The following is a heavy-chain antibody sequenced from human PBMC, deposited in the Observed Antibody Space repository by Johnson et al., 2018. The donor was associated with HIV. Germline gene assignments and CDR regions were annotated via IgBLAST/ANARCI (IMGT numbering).Heavy chain of an antibody. J-gene: IGHJ3*02. D-gene: IGHD1-14*01. V-gene: IGHV3-13*01. CDR3: ARARIPGRAFDI. Sequence: VQLVESGGVVVQPGGSLRLSCAASGFTFDDYTMHWVRQATGKGLEWVSAIGTAGDTYYPGSVKGRFTISRENAKNSLFLQMNSLRAGDTAVYYCARARIPGRAFDIWGQGTMVTVSS. CDR1: GFTFDDYT. CDR2: IGTAGDT.